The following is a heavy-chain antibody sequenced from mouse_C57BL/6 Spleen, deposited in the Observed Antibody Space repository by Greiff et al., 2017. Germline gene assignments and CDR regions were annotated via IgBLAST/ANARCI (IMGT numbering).Heavy chain of an antibody. Sequence: QVQLKQSGAELARPGASVKLSCKASGYTFTSYGISWVKQRTGQGLEWIGEIYPRSGNTYYNEKFKGKATLTADKSSSTAYMELRSLTSEDSAVYFCARGGDGYYFAYWGQGTLVTVSA. CDR1: GYTFTSYG. J-gene: IGHJ3*01. D-gene: IGHD2-3*01. V-gene: IGHV1-81*01. CDR2: IYPRSGNT. CDR3: ARGGDGYYFAY.